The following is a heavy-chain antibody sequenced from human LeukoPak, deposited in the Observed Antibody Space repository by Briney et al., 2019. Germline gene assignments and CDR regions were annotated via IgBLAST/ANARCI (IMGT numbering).Heavy chain of an antibody. V-gene: IGHV3-23*01. CDR1: GFTFSSYA. D-gene: IGHD6-13*01. J-gene: IGHJ4*02. Sequence: GGSLRLSCAASGFTFSSYAMSWVRQAPGKGLEWVSAIGGSGGSTYYADSVKGRFTISRDNSKNTLYLQMNSLRAEDTAVYYCAKDLSVGAAAGRFDYWGQGTLVTVSS. CDR3: AKDLSVGAAAGRFDY. CDR2: IGGSGGST.